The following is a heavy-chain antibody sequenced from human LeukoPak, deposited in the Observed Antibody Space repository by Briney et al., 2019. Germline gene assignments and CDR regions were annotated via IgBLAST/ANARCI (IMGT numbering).Heavy chain of an antibody. D-gene: IGHD1-7*01. CDR2: IYYSGST. V-gene: IGHV4-59*01. CDR1: GGSISSYY. J-gene: IGHJ6*04. Sequence: PSETLSLTCTVSGGSISSYYWSWIRQPPGKGLEWIGYIYYSGSTNYNPSLKSRVTISVDTSKNQFSLKLSSVTAADTAVYYCASSRGTPYHYYYGMDVWGKGTTVTVSS. CDR3: ASSRGTPYHYYYGMDV.